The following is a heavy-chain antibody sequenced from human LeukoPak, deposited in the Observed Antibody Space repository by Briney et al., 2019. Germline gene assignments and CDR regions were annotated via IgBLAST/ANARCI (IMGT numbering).Heavy chain of an antibody. CDR2: IDEDGKSI. J-gene: IGHJ5*02. V-gene: IGHV3-74*01. D-gene: IGHD3-3*01. CDR3: VSDLCGGDDQ. Sequence: GGSLRLSCAASGFTFNSYWMHWVRQAPGKGLVWVSRIDEDGKSIDYADSVKGRFTISGDNAKDTLYLQMSSLRDEDTAVYYCVSDLCGGDDQWGRGTLVTVSS. CDR1: GFTFNSYW.